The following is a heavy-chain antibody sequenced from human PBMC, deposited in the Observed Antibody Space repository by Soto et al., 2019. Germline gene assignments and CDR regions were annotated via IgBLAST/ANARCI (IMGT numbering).Heavy chain of an antibody. CDR3: AREEGIAVAVLDY. CDR2: TYYRSKWHY. CDR1: GDSVSSNSVP. Sequence: PSQNLSLTCAISGDSVSSNSVPWNWIRQSPSRGLEWLGRTYYRSKWHYDYAFSVKSRVTINPDTSTNQFSLQLDSVTPDDTAVYYCAREEGIAVAVLDYWGQGTQVTSPQ. D-gene: IGHD6-19*01. J-gene: IGHJ4*02. V-gene: IGHV6-1*01.